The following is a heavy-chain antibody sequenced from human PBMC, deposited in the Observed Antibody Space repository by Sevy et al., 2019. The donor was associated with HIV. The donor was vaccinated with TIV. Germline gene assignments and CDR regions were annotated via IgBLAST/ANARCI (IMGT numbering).Heavy chain of an antibody. Sequence: DAVKVSCKVSGYTLTELSMHWVRQAPGKGLEWMGGFDPEDRETIYAQKFQGRVTMSEDTSTDTAYMELSSLRSEDTAVYFCATPRGGEGDYYDSCGYYFFDYWGQGTQVSVSS. D-gene: IGHD3-22*01. CDR1: GYTLTELS. CDR3: ATPRGGEGDYYDSCGYYFFDY. CDR2: FDPEDRET. V-gene: IGHV1-24*01. J-gene: IGHJ4*02.